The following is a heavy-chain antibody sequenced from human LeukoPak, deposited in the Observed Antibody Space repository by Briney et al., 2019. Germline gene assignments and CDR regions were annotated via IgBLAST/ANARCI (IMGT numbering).Heavy chain of an antibody. V-gene: IGHV3-33*01. Sequence: SGGSLRLSCAASGISFSSHGMHWVRQAPGKGLEWVAVIWYDGSNIYYADSVKGRFTISRDNSKNTLYLQMNSLRAEDTALYYCARARNDYDSNSFSLLDYWGQGTLVTVSS. CDR1: GISFSSHG. D-gene: IGHD3-22*01. CDR2: IWYDGSNI. CDR3: ARARNDYDSNSFSLLDY. J-gene: IGHJ4*02.